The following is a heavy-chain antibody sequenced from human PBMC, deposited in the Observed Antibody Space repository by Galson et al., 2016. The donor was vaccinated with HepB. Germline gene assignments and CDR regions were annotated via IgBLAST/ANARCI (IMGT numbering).Heavy chain of an antibody. J-gene: IGHJ5*02. D-gene: IGHD5-12*01. CDR3: ARDRLGGYDYH. CDR1: GYTFTGYY. CDR2: INPNSGGT. Sequence: SVKVSCKASGYTFTGYYMHWVRQAPGQGLEWMGWINPNSGGTNYAQKFQGRVTMTRDTSISTAYMEPSSLRSNDTAVYYCARDRLGGYDYHWGQGTLVTVSS. V-gene: IGHV1-2*02.